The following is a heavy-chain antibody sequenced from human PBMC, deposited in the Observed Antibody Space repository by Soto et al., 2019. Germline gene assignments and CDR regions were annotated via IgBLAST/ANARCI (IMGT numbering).Heavy chain of an antibody. D-gene: IGHD5-12*01. CDR3: ARGVRWLQFGRYYYGMDV. Sequence: ASVKVSCKASGYTFTSYYMHCVRQAPGQGLEWMGIINPSGGSTSYAQKFQGRVTMTRDTSTSTVYMELSSLRSEDTAVYYCARGVRWLQFGRYYYGMDVWGQGTTVTVSS. CDR1: GYTFTSYY. CDR2: INPSGGST. V-gene: IGHV1-46*01. J-gene: IGHJ6*02.